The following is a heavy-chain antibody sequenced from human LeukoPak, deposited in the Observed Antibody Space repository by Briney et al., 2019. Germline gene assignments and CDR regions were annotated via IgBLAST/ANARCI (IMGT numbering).Heavy chain of an antibody. CDR1: GFTFSNAW. J-gene: IGHJ4*02. V-gene: IGHV3-15*01. Sequence: GGSLRLSCAAPGFTFSNAWMSWVRQAPGKGLEWVGRIKSKTGGGTTDYAAPVKGRFTISRDDSKNTLYLQMNSLKTEDTAVYYCTTDVTIFGVAIDYWGQGTLVTVSS. D-gene: IGHD3-3*01. CDR3: TTDVTIFGVAIDY. CDR2: IKSKTGGGTT.